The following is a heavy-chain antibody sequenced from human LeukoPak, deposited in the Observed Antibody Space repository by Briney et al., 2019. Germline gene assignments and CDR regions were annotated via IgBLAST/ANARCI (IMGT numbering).Heavy chain of an antibody. J-gene: IGHJ4*02. D-gene: IGHD3-22*01. CDR3: ARAQYYSDSTGYYYLHY. CDR2: ISSSGSTI. Sequence: GGSLRLSCAASGFTFSDYYMSWIRQAPGKGLEWVSYISSSGSTIFYADSVKGRFIISRDNAKNSMYLQMNSLRAEDTAVYYCARAQYYSDSTGYYYLHYWGQGTLVTVSS. V-gene: IGHV3-11*01. CDR1: GFTFSDYY.